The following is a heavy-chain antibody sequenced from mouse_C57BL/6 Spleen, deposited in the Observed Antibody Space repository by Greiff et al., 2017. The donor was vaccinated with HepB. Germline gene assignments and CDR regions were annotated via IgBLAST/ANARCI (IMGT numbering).Heavy chain of an antibody. V-gene: IGHV3-6*01. CDR1: GYSITSGYY. D-gene: IGHD2-4*01. Sequence: EVKLLESGPGLVKPSQSLSLTCSVTGYSITSGYYWNWIRQFPGNKLEWMGYISYDGSNNYNPSLKNRISITRDTSKNQFFLKLNSVTTEDTATYYCARFGGPTLIYDYDGKVAFDYWGQGTTLTVSS. CDR2: ISYDGSN. J-gene: IGHJ2*01. CDR3: ARFGGPTLIYDYDGKVAFDY.